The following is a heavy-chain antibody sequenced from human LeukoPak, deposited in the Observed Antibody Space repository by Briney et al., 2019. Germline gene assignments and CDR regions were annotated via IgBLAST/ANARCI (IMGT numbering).Heavy chain of an antibody. CDR3: AKASAGSGRALYYYGMDV. Sequence: PGGSLRLSCAASGFPFSSYAMTWVRQAPGKGLEWVSAISASGGSTYYADSVRGRFTISRDISKNTLYLQMNSLRAEDTAVYYCAKASAGSGRALYYYGMDVWGKGTTVTVSS. CDR1: GFPFSSYA. V-gene: IGHV3-23*01. D-gene: IGHD3-10*01. J-gene: IGHJ6*04. CDR2: ISASGGST.